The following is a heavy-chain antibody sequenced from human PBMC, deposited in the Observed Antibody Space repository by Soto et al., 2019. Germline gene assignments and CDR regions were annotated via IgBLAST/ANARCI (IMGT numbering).Heavy chain of an antibody. J-gene: IGHJ4*02. Sequence: SVKVSCKASGGTFSSYAISWVRQAPGQGLEWMGGIIPIFGTANYAQKFQGRVTITADESTSPAYMELSSLRSEDTAVYYCARDLEYTSSLSVDYWGQRALVTASS. D-gene: IGHD6-6*01. CDR2: IIPIFGTA. CDR3: ARDLEYTSSLSVDY. V-gene: IGHV1-69*13. CDR1: GGTFSSYA.